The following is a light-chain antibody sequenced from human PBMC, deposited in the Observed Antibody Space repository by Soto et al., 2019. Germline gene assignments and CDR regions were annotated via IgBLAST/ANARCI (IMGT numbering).Light chain of an antibody. V-gene: IGKV3-20*01. J-gene: IGKJ5*01. Sequence: EIVMYQSPATLSVSPGARATLSCRASQSVSSSYLAWYQQKPGQAPRLLIYGASSRATGIPDRFSGSGSGTDFTLTISRLEPEDFAVYYRQQYGSSLTFGQG. CDR3: QQYGSSLT. CDR1: QSVSSSY. CDR2: GAS.